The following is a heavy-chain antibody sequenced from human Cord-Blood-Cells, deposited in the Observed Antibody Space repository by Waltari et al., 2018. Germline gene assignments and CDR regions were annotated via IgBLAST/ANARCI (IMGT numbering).Heavy chain of an antibody. CDR3: ARERGFVDY. D-gene: IGHD3-10*01. V-gene: IGHV3-7*01. CDR2: IKRDGREK. J-gene: IGHJ4*02. Sequence: EVKLVASGGGLVQPGGSLRLSCAASGFTFSSYWRRWVRQAPGKGLEWVVNIKRDGREKYYVDSVKGRFTISRDNAKNSLYLQMNSLRAEDTAVYYCARERGFVDYWGQGTLVTVSS. CDR1: GFTFSSYW.